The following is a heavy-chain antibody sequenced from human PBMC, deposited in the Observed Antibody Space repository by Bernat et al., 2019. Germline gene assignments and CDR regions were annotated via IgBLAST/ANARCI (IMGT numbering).Heavy chain of an antibody. J-gene: IGHJ4*02. CDR1: GYTFTSYP. CDR2: INTGTGNP. CDR3: ARDSESGYDDY. D-gene: IGHD3-3*01. Sequence: QVQLVQSGSELRKPGASVKVSCKASGYTFTSYPMNWVRQAPGQGFEWLGWINTGTGNPTYAQGFTGRFVFSLDTSVSTAYLQISSLKAEDTAVYYCARDSESGYDDYWGQGTLVTVSS. V-gene: IGHV7-4-1*02.